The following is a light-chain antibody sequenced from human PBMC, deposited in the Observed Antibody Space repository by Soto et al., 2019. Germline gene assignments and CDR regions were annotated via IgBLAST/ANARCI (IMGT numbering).Light chain of an antibody. CDR1: QSVSDH. Sequence: EIVMTQSPASLSVSPGERATLSCRASQSVSDHLAWYQQKPGQAPRLLIYRASTRATGIPAKFSGSGSGTEFTLTFSILQSEDSAVYYCQQYYKWPLTFGQGTKVDIK. V-gene: IGKV3-15*01. J-gene: IGKJ1*01. CDR3: QQYYKWPLT. CDR2: RAS.